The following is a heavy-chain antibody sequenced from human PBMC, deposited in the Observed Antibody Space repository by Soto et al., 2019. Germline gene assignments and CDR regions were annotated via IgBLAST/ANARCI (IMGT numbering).Heavy chain of an antibody. CDR1: VFTFSVYE. CDR2: ISSNGGRT. D-gene: IGHD1-7*01. V-gene: IGHV3-23*01. Sequence: SPRPSCADPVFTFSVYEISSFRLSPGKGLEWVSAISSNGGRTFYADSLRGRFTISRDNSKSALYLQMNNLRAEDTDIYYCAKYSELPYEAYLQQWGQGTLVTV. CDR3: AKYSELPYEAYLQQ. J-gene: IGHJ1*01.